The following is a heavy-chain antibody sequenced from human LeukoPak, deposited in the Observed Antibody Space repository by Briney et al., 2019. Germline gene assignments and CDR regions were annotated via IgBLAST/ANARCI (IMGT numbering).Heavy chain of an antibody. CDR3: AKAYDFWSGKGGLDY. CDR1: GFTFSSYA. Sequence: GGSLRLSCAASGFTFSSYAMHWVRQAPGKGLEWVAVISYDGSNKYYADSVKGRFTISRDNSKNTLYLQMNSLRAEDTAVYYCAKAYDFWSGKGGLDYWGQGTLVTVSS. V-gene: IGHV3-30-3*01. J-gene: IGHJ4*02. D-gene: IGHD3-3*01. CDR2: ISYDGSNK.